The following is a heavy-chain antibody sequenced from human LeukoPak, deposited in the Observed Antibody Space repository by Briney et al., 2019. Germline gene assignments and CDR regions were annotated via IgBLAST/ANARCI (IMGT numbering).Heavy chain of an antibody. J-gene: IGHJ4*02. CDR2: INSDGSST. D-gene: IGHD4-17*01. CDR3: AMTADYGDYPIFDY. V-gene: IGHV3-74*01. Sequence: PGGSLRLSCAASGFTFSSYWMHWVRQAPGKGLVWVSRINSDGSSTSYADSVKGRFTISRDNAKNTPYLQMNSLRAEDTAVYYCAMTADYGDYPIFDYWGQGTLVTVSS. CDR1: GFTFSSYW.